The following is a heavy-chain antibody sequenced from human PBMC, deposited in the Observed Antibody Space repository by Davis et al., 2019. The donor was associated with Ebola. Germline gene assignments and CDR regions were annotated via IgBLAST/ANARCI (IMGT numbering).Heavy chain of an antibody. CDR3: AREVANYVRNYGMDV. CDR2: IWYDGSNK. D-gene: IGHD3-16*01. Sequence: GGSLRLSCAASGFTFSSYGMHWVRQAPGKGLEWVAVIWYDGSNKNYADSVKGRFTISRDNSKNTLYLQMYSLRAEDTAVYYCAREVANYVRNYGMDVWGKGTTVTVSS. V-gene: IGHV3-33*01. J-gene: IGHJ6*04. CDR1: GFTFSSYG.